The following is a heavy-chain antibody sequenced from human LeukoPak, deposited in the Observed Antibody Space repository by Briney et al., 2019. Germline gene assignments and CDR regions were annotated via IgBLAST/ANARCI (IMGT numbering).Heavy chain of an antibody. V-gene: IGHV3-74*01. CDR2: IKSDGGT. CDR1: GFTFSTYW. Sequence: GGSLRLSCAASGFTFSTYWMHWVRHAPGKGLVWVSRIKSDGGTNYADSVKGRFTISRDNAKNTVSLQMNSLRAEDTGVYYCARAPSEIGGYYPEYFRHWGQGTRVTVSS. CDR3: ARAPSEIGGYYPEYFRH. D-gene: IGHD3-22*01. J-gene: IGHJ1*01.